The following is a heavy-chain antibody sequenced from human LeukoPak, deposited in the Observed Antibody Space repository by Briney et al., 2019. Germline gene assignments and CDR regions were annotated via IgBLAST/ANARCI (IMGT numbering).Heavy chain of an antibody. CDR1: GFTFSSYS. CDR3: AKGGGSGSYLRGFDY. J-gene: IGHJ4*02. D-gene: IGHD3-10*01. V-gene: IGHV3-21*04. CDR2: ISSSSSYI. Sequence: GGSLRLSCAASGFTFSSYSMNWVRQAPGKGLEWVSSISSSSSYIYYADSVKGRFTISRDNAKNSMYLQMNSLRTEDMALYYCAKGGGSGSYLRGFDYWGQGTLVTVFS.